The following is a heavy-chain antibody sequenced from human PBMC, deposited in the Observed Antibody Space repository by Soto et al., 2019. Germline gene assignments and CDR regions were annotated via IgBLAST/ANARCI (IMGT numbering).Heavy chain of an antibody. J-gene: IGHJ4*02. Sequence: GSLRLSCAASGCTFSSYDMRWVCQAPGKGLEWVSAISGSGGSTYYADSVKGRFTISRDNSKNTLYLQMNSLRAEDTAVYYCAKDYDRSGYYAPLDNRGQGTLVTVSS. CDR3: AKDYDRSGYYAPLDN. V-gene: IGHV3-23*01. CDR1: GCTFSSYD. CDR2: ISGSGGST. D-gene: IGHD3-22*01.